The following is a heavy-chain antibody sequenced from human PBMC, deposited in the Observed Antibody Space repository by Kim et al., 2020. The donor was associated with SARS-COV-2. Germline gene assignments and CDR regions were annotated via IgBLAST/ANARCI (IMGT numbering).Heavy chain of an antibody. D-gene: IGHD1-26*01. J-gene: IGHJ5*02. CDR2: IYYSGST. V-gene: IGHV4-59*01. CDR3: ARAVMRELPGWVWFDP. Sequence: SETLSLTCTVSGGSISSYYWSWIRQPPGKGLEWIGYIYYSGSTNYNPSLKSRVTISVDTSKNQFSLKLSSVTAADTAVYYCARAVMRELPGWVWFDPWGQGTLVTVSS. CDR1: GGSISSYY.